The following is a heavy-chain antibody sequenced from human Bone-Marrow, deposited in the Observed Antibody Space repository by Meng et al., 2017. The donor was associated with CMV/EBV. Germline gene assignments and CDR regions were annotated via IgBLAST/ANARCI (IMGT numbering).Heavy chain of an antibody. CDR2: TSDDGSKK. V-gene: IGHV3-30*04. CDR3: ARELPWVTGMDV. CDR1: RFSFSSYA. J-gene: IGHJ6*02. D-gene: IGHD2-21*01. Sequence: GESLKISCAASRFSFSSYAMHWVRQAPGKGLEWVAVTSDDGSKKYYADSVKGRFTISRVNSKNTLYLQMNSLRAEDTAVYYCARELPWVTGMDVWGQGTTVTVSS.